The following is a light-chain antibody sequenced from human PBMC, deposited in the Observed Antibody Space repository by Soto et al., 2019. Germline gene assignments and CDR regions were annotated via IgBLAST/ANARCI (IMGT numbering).Light chain of an antibody. CDR3: SAWDDNLNVLL. V-gene: IGLV1-44*01. Sequence: QSALTQPPSASETPGQRVTISCSGSHSNIASNTVSWYQQFPGVAPKLLIYGNDHRPSGVPDRFSASKSGTSASLAISGLQSEDEADYYCSAWDDNLNVLLFGGGTKLTVL. CDR1: HSNIASNT. J-gene: IGLJ2*01. CDR2: GND.